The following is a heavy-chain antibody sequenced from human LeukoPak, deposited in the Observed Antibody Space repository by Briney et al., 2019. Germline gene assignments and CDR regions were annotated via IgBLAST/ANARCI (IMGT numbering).Heavy chain of an antibody. J-gene: IGHJ4*02. Sequence: ASGPALVKPTQTLTLTCTFSGFSLSTSGMCVSWIRQPPGKALEWLARIDWDDDKYYSTSLKTRLTTSKDTSKNQVVLTMTNMDPVDTATYYCARNRQEDYFDYWGQGTLVTVSS. V-gene: IGHV2-70*11. CDR2: IDWDDDK. CDR3: ARNRQEDYFDY. CDR1: GFSLSTSGMC.